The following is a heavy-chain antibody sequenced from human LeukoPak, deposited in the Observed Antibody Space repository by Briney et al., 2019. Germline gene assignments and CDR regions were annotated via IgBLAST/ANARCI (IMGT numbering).Heavy chain of an antibody. J-gene: IGHJ3*02. D-gene: IGHD3-10*01. Sequence: MPSETLSLTCTVSGGSISSCYWSWIRQPPGKGLEWIGYIYYSGSTNYNPSLKSRVTISVDASKNQFSLKLSSVTAADTAVYYCARKYYGSGSYYKGGAFDIWGQGTMVTVSS. CDR1: GGSISSCY. CDR3: ARKYYGSGSYYKGGAFDI. CDR2: IYYSGST. V-gene: IGHV4-59*01.